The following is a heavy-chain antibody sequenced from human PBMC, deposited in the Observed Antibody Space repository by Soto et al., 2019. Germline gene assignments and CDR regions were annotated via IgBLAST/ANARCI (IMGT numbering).Heavy chain of an antibody. J-gene: IGHJ5*01. Sequence: RSKTLYLTCSFSGGSFSGYYWSWIRQPPGKGLEWIGEINHSGSTNYNPSLGSRVIMSFDTSKDQFSLTLQSVTAADTGIYYCARGKAAVDVFFPPPYPFDSCGPGTKVTLAS. CDR2: INHSGST. CDR1: GGSFSGYY. CDR3: ARGKAAVDVFFPPPYPFDS. D-gene: IGHD6-19*01. V-gene: IGHV4-34*01.